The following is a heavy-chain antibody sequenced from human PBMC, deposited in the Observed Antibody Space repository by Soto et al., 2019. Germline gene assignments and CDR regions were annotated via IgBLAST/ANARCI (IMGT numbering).Heavy chain of an antibody. Sequence: QITLKESGPTLVKPTQTLTLTCTFSGFSLSTSGVGVGWIRQPPGKALAWLALIYWDDDKRYSPSLKSRLTTTKDTYKNQVVLTMTNMDPVDTATYYCAHRRSYGSGISWGQGTLVTVSS. CDR3: AHRRSYGSGIS. V-gene: IGHV2-5*02. CDR1: GFSLSTSGVG. D-gene: IGHD3-10*01. J-gene: IGHJ4*02. CDR2: IYWDDDK.